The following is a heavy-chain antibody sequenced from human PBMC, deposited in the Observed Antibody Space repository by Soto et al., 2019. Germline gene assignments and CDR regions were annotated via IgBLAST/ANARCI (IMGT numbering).Heavy chain of an antibody. V-gene: IGHV5-51*01. CDR3: ARLPAAFFFWHGYPVDVMYV. D-gene: IGHD3-3*01. Sequence: GESLKISCKGSGYSFTSYWIDWVRQMPGKGLEWMGIIYPGDSDTRYSPSFQGQVTISADKSISTAYLQWSSLKASDTAMYYCARLPAAFFFWHGYPVDVMYVPAQRTTVPVS. CDR2: IYPGDSDT. J-gene: IGHJ6*02. CDR1: GYSFTSYW.